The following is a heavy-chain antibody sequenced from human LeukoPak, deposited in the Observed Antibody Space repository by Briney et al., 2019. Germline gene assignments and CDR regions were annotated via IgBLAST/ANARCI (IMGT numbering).Heavy chain of an antibody. CDR3: ARLWDEGYSYGTFDY. CDR2: IYYSGST. J-gene: IGHJ4*02. Sequence: AEPLSLTCSLSGGSISNSSYYWAWIRQPPGKGLAWIGRIYYSGSTSYHPSLKSRVPISVDTSKNQFSLKLSSVTAADAAVYYCARLWDEGYSYGTFDYWGQGTLVTVSS. V-gene: IGHV4-39*01. D-gene: IGHD5-18*01. CDR1: GGSISNSSYY.